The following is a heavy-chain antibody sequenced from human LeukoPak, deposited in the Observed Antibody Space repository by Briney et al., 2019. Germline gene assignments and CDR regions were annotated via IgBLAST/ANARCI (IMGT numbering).Heavy chain of an antibody. CDR2: IKQGGSEK. Sequence: PGGSLRLSCAASGFTFSSYWMSWVRQAPGKGLEWVANIKQGGSEKYYVDSVKGRFTISRDNAKNSLYLQMNSLRAEDTAVYYCARDGGYDILTGIFDYWGQGTLVTVSS. CDR1: GFTFSSYW. J-gene: IGHJ4*02. CDR3: ARDGGYDILTGIFDY. D-gene: IGHD3-9*01. V-gene: IGHV3-7*01.